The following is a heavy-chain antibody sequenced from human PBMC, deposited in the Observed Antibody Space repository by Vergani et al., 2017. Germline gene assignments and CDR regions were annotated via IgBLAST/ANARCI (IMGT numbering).Heavy chain of an antibody. Sequence: QAQLQESGPGLVKPSETLSLTCHVFGVSVTDYNCNWIRQAPGKGLEWIGSLSTTGGATHASHNPSLKSRVSISVDTSKNQFCLRLTSVTAAGSAIDYCAGDTHSWQRADRWGQGLLVSVSS. D-gene: IGHD6-13*01. J-gene: IGHJ5*02. CDR3: AGDTHSWQRADR. CDR2: LSTTGGA. V-gene: IGHV4-59*02. CDR1: GVSVTDYN.